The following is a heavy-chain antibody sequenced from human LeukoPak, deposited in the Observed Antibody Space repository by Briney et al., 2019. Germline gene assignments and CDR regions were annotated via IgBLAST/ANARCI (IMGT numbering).Heavy chain of an antibody. V-gene: IGHV1-69*05. CDR2: IIPIFGTA. Sequence: SVKVSCKASGYTFTGYYMHWVRQAPGQGLEWMGGIIPIFGTANYAQKFQGRVTITTDEPTSTAYMELSSLRSEDTAVYYCASSCGGDCRTRGYDAFDIWGQGTMVTVSS. D-gene: IGHD2-21*02. CDR3: ASSCGGDCRTRGYDAFDI. CDR1: GYTFTGYY. J-gene: IGHJ3*02.